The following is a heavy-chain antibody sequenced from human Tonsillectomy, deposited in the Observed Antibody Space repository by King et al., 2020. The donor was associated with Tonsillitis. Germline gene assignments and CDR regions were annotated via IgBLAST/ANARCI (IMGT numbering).Heavy chain of an antibody. Sequence: EQLVQSGAEVKKPGASVRVSCQASGYTFNKQYILWVRQAPGQRLEWMGMIDPVNGSRDYAQKFQGRVTVTRVMSTSTVYLDLRSLTSADTAVYYCARSTDLVEIINARTFGVDVWGQGTTVIVSS. V-gene: IGHV1-46*02. D-gene: IGHD1-1*01. CDR3: ARSTDLVEIINARTFGVDV. CDR2: IDPVNGSR. CDR1: GYTFNKQY. J-gene: IGHJ6*02.